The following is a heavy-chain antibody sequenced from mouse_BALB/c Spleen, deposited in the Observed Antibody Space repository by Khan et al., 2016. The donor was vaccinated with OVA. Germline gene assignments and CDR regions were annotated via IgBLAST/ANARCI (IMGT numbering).Heavy chain of an antibody. V-gene: IGHV1-4*01. CDR3: ARDFHSHGSRGAMDN. D-gene: IGHD1-1*01. CDR2: IIPSTVYT. Sequence: QVQLQQSGAELARPGASVKMSCKASGYTFTSYTMHWVKQRPGQGLEWIGYIIPSTVYTNYNQKFKDKATLTADKSSSTAYMQLSSLTSEDSADYYCARDFHSHGSRGAMDNWGQGTPVTVSS. CDR1: GYTFTSYT. J-gene: IGHJ4*01.